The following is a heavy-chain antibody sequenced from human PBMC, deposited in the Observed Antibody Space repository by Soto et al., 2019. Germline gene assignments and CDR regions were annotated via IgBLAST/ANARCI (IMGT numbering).Heavy chain of an antibody. J-gene: IGHJ4*02. CDR1: GYTFTSDG. V-gene: IGHV1-46*01. Sequence: ASVEVSCKASGYTFTSDGISWVRQTTEQGLELMGLITPSGGSTTYAQKVQGKVTMTRDTATGTVYIDLSSLKSEDTAVYYCARSPYSSGYYYAIDYWGQGTQVTVSS. D-gene: IGHD3-22*01. CDR2: ITPSGGST. CDR3: ARSPYSSGYYYAIDY.